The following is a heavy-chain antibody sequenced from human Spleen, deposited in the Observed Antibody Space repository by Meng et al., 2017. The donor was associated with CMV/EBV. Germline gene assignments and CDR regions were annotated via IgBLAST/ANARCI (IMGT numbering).Heavy chain of an antibody. J-gene: IGHJ4*02. D-gene: IGHD2-2*01. CDR3: ARDPGLCRPTRCYGPYYFDY. Sequence: SETLSLTCTVSGDSISNGRYYWGWLRQPPGKGLEWIGGVFNNGSTYYNPSLRSRVTLSIDTSQNQFSLKLTSLTAADTAVYCCARDPGLCRPTRCYGPYYFDYWGQGTLVTVSS. CDR1: GDSISNGRYY. V-gene: IGHV4-39*07. CDR2: VFNNGST.